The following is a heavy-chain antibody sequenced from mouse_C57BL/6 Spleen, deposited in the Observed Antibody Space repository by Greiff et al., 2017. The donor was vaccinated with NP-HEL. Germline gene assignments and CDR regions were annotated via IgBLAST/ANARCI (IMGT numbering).Heavy chain of an antibody. D-gene: IGHD1-1*01. V-gene: IGHV1-69*01. J-gene: IGHJ1*03. CDR2: IDPSDSYT. CDR1: GYTFTSYW. CDR3: ARVITTEGYFDV. Sequence: QVQLQQPGAELVMPGASVKLSCKASGYTFTSYWMHWVKQRPGQGLEWIGEIDPSDSYTNYNQKFKGKSTLTVDKSSSTAYMQLRSLTSEDSAVYYCARVITTEGYFDVWGTGTTVTVSS.